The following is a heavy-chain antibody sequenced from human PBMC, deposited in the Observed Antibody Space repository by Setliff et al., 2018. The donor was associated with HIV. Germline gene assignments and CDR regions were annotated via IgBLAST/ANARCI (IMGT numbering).Heavy chain of an antibody. Sequence: ASVKVSCKASGYTFTSYYMHWVRQAPGQGLEWMGIINPSGDSTSYAQKFQGRVTMARDTSTNTVYMELSSLRSEDTAVYYCARLGDFWSGYYYFDYWGQGTLVTVSS. D-gene: IGHD3-3*01. V-gene: IGHV1-46*01. CDR1: GYTFTSYY. J-gene: IGHJ4*02. CDR3: ARLGDFWSGYYYFDY. CDR2: INPSGDST.